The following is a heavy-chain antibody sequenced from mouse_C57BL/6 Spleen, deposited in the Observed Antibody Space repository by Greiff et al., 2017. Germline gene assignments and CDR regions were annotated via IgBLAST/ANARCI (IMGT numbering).Heavy chain of an antibody. J-gene: IGHJ4*01. CDR3: ASYDYDDYYAMDY. CDR2: ISYDGSN. CDR1: GYSITSGYY. D-gene: IGHD2-4*01. V-gene: IGHV3-6*01. Sequence: EVKLEESGPGLVKPSQSLSLTCSVTGYSITSGYYWNWIRQFPGNKLEWMGYISYDGSNNYNPSLKNRISITRDTSKNQFFLKLNSVTTEDTATYYCASYDYDDYYAMDYWGQGTSVTVSS.